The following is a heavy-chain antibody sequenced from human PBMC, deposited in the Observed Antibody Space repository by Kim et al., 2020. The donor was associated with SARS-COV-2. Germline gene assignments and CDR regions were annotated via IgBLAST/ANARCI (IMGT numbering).Heavy chain of an antibody. CDR1: GGAISTYDYY. V-gene: IGHV4-39*01. Sequence: SETLSLTCTVSGGAISTYDYYWGWIRQGPGKQLEWIGSLYYRGRTYYNPSLKSRLTISKGTSTDQFSLRLNSVTAADTAVYYCGRHLSPGTGWYLDYWGQGILVSVSS. D-gene: IGHD6-19*01. CDR3: GRHLSPGTGWYLDY. CDR2: LYYRGRT. J-gene: IGHJ4*02.